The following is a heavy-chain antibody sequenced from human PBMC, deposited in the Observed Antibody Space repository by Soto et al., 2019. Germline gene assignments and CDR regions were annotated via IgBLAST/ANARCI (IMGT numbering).Heavy chain of an antibody. V-gene: IGHV3-21*01. CDR3: ARDVIYYYDSSGYYDY. Sequence: PWGSLRLSCAASGFTFSSYSMNWVRQAPGKGLEWVSSISSSSSYIYYADSVKGRFTISRDNAKNSLYLQMNSLRAEDTAVYYCARDVIYYYDSSGYYDYWGQGTLVTVSS. CDR1: GFTFSSYS. CDR2: ISSSSSYI. D-gene: IGHD3-22*01. J-gene: IGHJ4*02.